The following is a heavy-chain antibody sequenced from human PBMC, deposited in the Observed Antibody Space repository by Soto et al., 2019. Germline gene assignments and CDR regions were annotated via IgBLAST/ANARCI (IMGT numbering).Heavy chain of an antibody. D-gene: IGHD1-26*01. CDR2: IYYSGST. CDR3: ARGTGGSYTICDY. V-gene: IGHV4-59*01. Sequence: QVQLQESGPELVKPSETLSLTCTVSGGSISSYYWSWIRQPPGKGLDWIGYIYYSGSTNYNPSLKNPVTISVNTTKNHVSIKLSSLTAVDTGVYYCARGTGGSYTICDYWRQGTLVTVSS. CDR1: GGSISSYY. J-gene: IGHJ4*02.